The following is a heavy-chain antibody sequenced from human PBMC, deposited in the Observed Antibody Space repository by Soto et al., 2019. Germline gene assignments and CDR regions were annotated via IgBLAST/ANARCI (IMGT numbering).Heavy chain of an antibody. CDR2: IYYTGKT. V-gene: IGHV4-30-4*01. CDR3: GRDLTSNANCIDP. CDR1: GDYIHVGGYY. Sequence: PSETLSLTCSVSGDYIHVGGYYWTWIRQRPGKGLERMGYIYYTGKTYYNPSLESRLTMSVDRSKNQFSLRLTSVTAADTAVYFCGRDLTSNANCIDPWGQGTLVTVSS. J-gene: IGHJ5*02. D-gene: IGHD2-2*01.